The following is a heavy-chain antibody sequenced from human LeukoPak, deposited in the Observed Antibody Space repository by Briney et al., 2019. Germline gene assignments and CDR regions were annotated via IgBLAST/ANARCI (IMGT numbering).Heavy chain of an antibody. J-gene: IGHJ4*02. V-gene: IGHV1-69*04. CDR3: ARGGYSSGWFDY. CDR2: IIPILGIA. CDR1: GGTFSSYA. D-gene: IGHD6-19*01. Sequence: GASVKVSCKASGGTFSSYAISWVRQAPGQGLEWMGRIIPILGIANYAQKFQGRVTITADKSTSTAYMELSSLRSEDTAVYYCARGGYSSGWFDYWGQGTLVTVSS.